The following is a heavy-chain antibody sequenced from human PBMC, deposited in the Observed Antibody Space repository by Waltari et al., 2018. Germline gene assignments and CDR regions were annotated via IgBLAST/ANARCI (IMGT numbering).Heavy chain of an antibody. CDR1: GGTFRRYA. J-gene: IGHJ4*02. CDR2: IIPSFGTA. CDR3: ARSAVAGTGPLDY. Sequence: QVQLVQSGAEVKKPGSSVKVTCKASGGTFRRYATSCVRQATGQGLEWMGGIIPSFGTANYAQKFQGRVTITADESTSTAYMELSSLRSEDTAVYYCARSAVAGTGPLDYWGQGTLVTVSS. V-gene: IGHV1-69*01. D-gene: IGHD6-19*01.